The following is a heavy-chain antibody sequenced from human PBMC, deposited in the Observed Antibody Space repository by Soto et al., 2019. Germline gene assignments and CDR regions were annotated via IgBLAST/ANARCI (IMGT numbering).Heavy chain of an antibody. CDR1: GCYFGNYN. CDR2: ITDSSDTV. J-gene: IGHJ5*02. D-gene: IGHD6-19*01. V-gene: IGHV3-48*01. Sequence: GGSLRLSSVASGCYFGNYNRNWVRQAPGKGLEWVSYITDSSDTVHYADSVRGRFTISRDNAESSLYLQMNSLRAEDTAVYYCAKDPGYSSVVPWFDPWGQGTLVTGSS. CDR3: AKDPGYSSVVPWFDP.